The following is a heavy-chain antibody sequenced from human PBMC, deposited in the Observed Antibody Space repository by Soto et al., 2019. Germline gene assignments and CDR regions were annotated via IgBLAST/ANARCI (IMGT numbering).Heavy chain of an antibody. J-gene: IGHJ4*02. CDR1: GFIFNTYS. CDR2: ISPSGSYM. Sequence: GGSLRLSCAASGFIFNTYSMDWVRQAPGKGLEWVASISPSGSYMYYGDSLKGRFTVSRDNAKNSLYLQMDSLRADDTAIYYCARFGLVTFDCWGQGTLVTFSS. D-gene: IGHD3-3*01. V-gene: IGHV3-21*01. CDR3: ARFGLVTFDC.